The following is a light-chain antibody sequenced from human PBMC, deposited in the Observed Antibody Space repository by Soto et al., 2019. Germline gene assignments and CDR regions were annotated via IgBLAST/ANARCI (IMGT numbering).Light chain of an antibody. CDR3: QQSYSTPVT. Sequence: DIQMTRSPSSLSASVGDRVTITCRASQSISSYLNWYQQKPGKAPKLLIYAASSLQSGVPSRFSGSGSGTDFTLTISSLQPEDFATYYCQQSYSTPVTFGQGTKV. CDR2: AAS. J-gene: IGKJ1*01. V-gene: IGKV1-39*01. CDR1: QSISSY.